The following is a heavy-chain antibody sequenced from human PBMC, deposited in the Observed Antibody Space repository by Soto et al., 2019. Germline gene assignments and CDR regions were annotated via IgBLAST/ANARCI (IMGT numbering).Heavy chain of an antibody. Sequence: SETLSLTCAVYGGSFSGYYWIWIRQPPGKGLEWIGEINHSGSTNYNPSLKSRVTISVDTSKNQFSLKLSSVTAADTAVYYCASEMTTVTTGYYYGMDVWGQGTTVTVSS. D-gene: IGHD4-17*01. V-gene: IGHV4-34*01. CDR3: ASEMTTVTTGYYYGMDV. CDR2: INHSGST. CDR1: GGSFSGYY. J-gene: IGHJ6*02.